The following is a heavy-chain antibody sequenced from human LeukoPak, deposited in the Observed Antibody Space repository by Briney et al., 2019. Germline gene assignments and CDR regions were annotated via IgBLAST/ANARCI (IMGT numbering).Heavy chain of an antibody. CDR3: VTTNRSRAFDY. CDR2: IRQDGSET. J-gene: IGHJ4*02. CDR1: GFTFSTQW. V-gene: IGHV3-7*01. Sequence: GGSLRLSCTASGFTFSTQWMTWVRQALGKGLEWVANIRQDGSETQYVDSMKGRFTISRDNAKNSLYLQMSSLRAEDTAIYYCVTTNRSRAFDYWGQGTLVTVSS. D-gene: IGHD1-14*01.